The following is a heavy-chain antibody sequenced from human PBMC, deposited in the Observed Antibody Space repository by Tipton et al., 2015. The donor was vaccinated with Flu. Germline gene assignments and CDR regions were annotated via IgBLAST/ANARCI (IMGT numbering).Heavy chain of an antibody. Sequence: TLSLTCTVSGYSISSGYYWGWIRQPPGKGLEWIGSIFHGGSTNYSPSLKSRVTISRDTSKIQFSLNMGSVTAADTAVYYCARSVVGSGSQYPVGYYYYGMDVWGQGTTVTVSS. CDR3: ARSVVGSGSQYPVGYYYYGMDV. V-gene: IGHV4-38-2*02. D-gene: IGHD3-10*01. J-gene: IGHJ6*02. CDR1: GYSISSGYY. CDR2: IFHGGST.